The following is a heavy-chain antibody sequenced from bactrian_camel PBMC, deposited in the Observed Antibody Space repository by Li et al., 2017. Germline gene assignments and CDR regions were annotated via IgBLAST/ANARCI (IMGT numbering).Heavy chain of an antibody. J-gene: IGHJ4*01. CDR2: INSDGST. Sequence: SLRLSCTASGFTFDDFDMGWYRQAPGNECELVSTINSDGSTYYKDSVKGRFTIFLDTAKNTVYLQMNSLKPEDTAVYYCAADVRIILVVTATPPWRDPWNYWGQGTQVTVS. CDR3: AADVRIILVVTATPPWRDPWNY. CDR1: GFTFDDFD. D-gene: IGHD2*01. V-gene: IGHV3S55*01.